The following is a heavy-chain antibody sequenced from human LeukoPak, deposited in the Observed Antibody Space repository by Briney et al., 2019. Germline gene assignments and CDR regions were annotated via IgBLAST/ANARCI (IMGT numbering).Heavy chain of an antibody. CDR3: ARQTTVLNWFDP. D-gene: IGHD4-17*01. V-gene: IGHV4-59*08. CDR1: GGSISSYF. J-gene: IGHJ5*02. CDR2: IYYSGST. Sequence: SETLSLTCTVSGGSISSYFWSWIRQPAGKGLEWIGRIYYSGSTNYNPSLKSRVTLSVDTSKNQFSLKLSSVTAADTAVYYCARQTTVLNWFDPWGQGTLVTVSS.